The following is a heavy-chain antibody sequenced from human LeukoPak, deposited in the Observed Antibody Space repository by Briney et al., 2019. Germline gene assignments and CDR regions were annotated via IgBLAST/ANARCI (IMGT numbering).Heavy chain of an antibody. D-gene: IGHD5-12*01. V-gene: IGHV4-39*01. Sequence: SETLSLTCTVSGGSISSSSYYWGWIRQPPGKGLEYIGSIHYSGSTYYNLSLKSRVTISVDTSKNQFSLKLRSVTAADTAMYYCARHDRSGYDSRGLFDYWGQGTLVTVSS. J-gene: IGHJ4*02. CDR1: GGSISSSSYY. CDR3: ARHDRSGYDSRGLFDY. CDR2: IHYSGST.